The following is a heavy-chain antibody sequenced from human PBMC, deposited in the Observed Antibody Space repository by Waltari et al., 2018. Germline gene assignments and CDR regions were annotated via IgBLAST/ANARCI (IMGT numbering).Heavy chain of an antibody. J-gene: IGHJ4*02. CDR1: GASFSTYV. D-gene: IGHD1-26*01. V-gene: IGHV4-34*01. CDR3: ASRDIVGDYSVPYYFAY. CDR2: IKHRGST. Sequence: QVQLQQWGAGLLKPSETLSLTCAVYGASFSTYVWSWIRQPPGKGLEWMGEIKHRGSTNQNRALKGRVTRLLDTSKNQFALKLSSVNAADTAVYYCASRDIVGDYSVPYYFAYWGQGGLVTVSS.